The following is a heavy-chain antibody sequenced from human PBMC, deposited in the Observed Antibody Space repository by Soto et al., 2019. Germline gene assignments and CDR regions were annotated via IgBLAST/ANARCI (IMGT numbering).Heavy chain of an antibody. D-gene: IGHD4-17*01. Sequence: EVQLVESGGGLVKPGGSLRLSCAASGFTFSNAWMNWVRQAPGKGLEWVGRIKSKTDGGTTDYAAPVKGRFTISRDDSKNATNRPMNSLKTEDTAVYYCTTVIDRYGDYPKTDYWGQGTLVTVSS. CDR2: IKSKTDGGTT. V-gene: IGHV3-15*07. CDR1: GFTFSNAW. J-gene: IGHJ4*02. CDR3: TTVIDRYGDYPKTDY.